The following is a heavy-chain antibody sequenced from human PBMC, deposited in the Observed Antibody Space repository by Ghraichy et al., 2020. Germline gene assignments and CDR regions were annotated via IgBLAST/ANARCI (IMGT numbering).Heavy chain of an antibody. D-gene: IGHD4-11*01. V-gene: IGHV3-74*01. Sequence: LSLTCAASGFTFSSYWMHWVRQAPGKGLVWVSRINSDGSSTSYADSVKGRFTISRDNAKNTLYLQMNSLRAEDTAVYYCAREGGYYSGDAFDIWGQGTMVTVSS. CDR3: AREGGYYSGDAFDI. CDR2: INSDGSST. J-gene: IGHJ3*02. CDR1: GFTFSSYW.